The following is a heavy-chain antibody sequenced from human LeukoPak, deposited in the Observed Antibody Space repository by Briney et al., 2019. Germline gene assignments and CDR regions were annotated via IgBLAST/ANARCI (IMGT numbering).Heavy chain of an antibody. J-gene: IGHJ4*02. CDR2: INPNSGGT. CDR1: GYTFTGYY. V-gene: IGHV1-2*06. CDR3: ARDVSGVLWFGELWSLNYYFDY. D-gene: IGHD3-10*01. Sequence: ASVKVSCKASGYTFTGYYMHWVRQAPGQGLEWMGRINPNSGGTNYAQKFQGRVTMTRDTSISTAYMELSRLRSDDTAVYYCARDVSGVLWFGELWSLNYYFDYWGQGTLVTVSS.